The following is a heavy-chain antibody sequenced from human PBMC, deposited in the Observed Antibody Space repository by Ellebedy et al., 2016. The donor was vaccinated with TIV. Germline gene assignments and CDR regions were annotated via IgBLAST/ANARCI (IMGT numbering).Heavy chain of an antibody. CDR1: GDSVSSNSAT. CDR2: TYYRSKWYN. V-gene: IGHV6-1*01. J-gene: IGHJ6*02. D-gene: IGHD6-6*01. Sequence: SQTLSLTCAISGDSVSSNSATWSWIRQSPSRGLEWLGGTYYRSKWYNDYEVSVKSRITINPDTSKNQFSLQLNPVTPEDTAVYFCTRGGSSRGGGLDVWGQGTTVTVSS. CDR3: TRGGSSRGGGLDV.